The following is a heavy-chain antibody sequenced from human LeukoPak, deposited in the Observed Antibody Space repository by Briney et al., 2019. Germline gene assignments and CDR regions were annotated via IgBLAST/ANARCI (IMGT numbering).Heavy chain of an antibody. Sequence: GGSLRLSCAASGFPFTNAWMSWVRQAPGKGLEWVGRIKSKTDGETTDYAAPVRGRFTISRDDSKNTLYLQMNSLKIEDTAVYYCTKVLVSDWDYRYFDYWGQGTLVTVPS. CDR2: IKSKTDGETT. J-gene: IGHJ4*02. D-gene: IGHD1-7*01. CDR1: GFPFTNAW. V-gene: IGHV3-15*01. CDR3: TKVLVSDWDYRYFDY.